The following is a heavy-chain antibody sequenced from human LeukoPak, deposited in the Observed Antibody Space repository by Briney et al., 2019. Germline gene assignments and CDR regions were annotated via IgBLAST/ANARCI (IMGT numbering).Heavy chain of an antibody. CDR3: ARGSLGSSWYPGRDGLIFDY. CDR1: GFTFSSYG. CDR2: IRYDGSNK. V-gene: IGHV3-30*02. J-gene: IGHJ4*02. Sequence: GGSLRLSCAASGFTFSSYGMHWVRQAPGKGLEWVAFIRYDGSNKYYADSVKGRFTISRDNSKNTLYLQMNSLRAEDTAVYYCARGSLGSSWYPGRDGLIFDYWGQGTLVTVSS. D-gene: IGHD6-13*01.